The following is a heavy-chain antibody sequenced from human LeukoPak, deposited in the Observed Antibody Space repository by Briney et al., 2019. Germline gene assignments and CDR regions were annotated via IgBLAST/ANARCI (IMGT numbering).Heavy chain of an antibody. V-gene: IGHV3-23*01. D-gene: IGHD3-10*01. CDR1: GFTFSSYA. J-gene: IGHJ4*02. CDR3: AKDPVPTGQGSGSYFSDNYFDY. CDR2: VRGSGDST. Sequence: GGSLRLSCAASGFTFSSYAMSWVRQAPGKGLEWVSTVRGSGDSTYYADSVKGRFTISRDNSKNTLYLQMNSLRAEDTAIYYCAKDPVPTGQGSGSYFSDNYFDYWGQGTLVTVSS.